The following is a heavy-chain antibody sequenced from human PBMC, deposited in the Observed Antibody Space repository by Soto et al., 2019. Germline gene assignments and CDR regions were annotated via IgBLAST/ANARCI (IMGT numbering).Heavy chain of an antibody. Sequence: ASVKVSCKASGYTFTSYGISWVRQAPGQGLEWMGWISTYNGNTKYAQKLQGRVTMTTDTSTSTAYMELRSLRSDDTAVFYCAREMVRGVGCDYWGQGTLVNVSS. J-gene: IGHJ4*02. CDR1: GYTFTSYG. D-gene: IGHD3-10*01. V-gene: IGHV1-18*01. CDR2: ISTYNGNT. CDR3: AREMVRGVGCDY.